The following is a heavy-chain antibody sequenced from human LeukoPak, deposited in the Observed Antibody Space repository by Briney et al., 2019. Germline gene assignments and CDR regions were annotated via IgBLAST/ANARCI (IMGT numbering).Heavy chain of an antibody. Sequence: GASVTVPCKVSGYTLTELSMHWVRQAPGKGLEWTGGFDPEDGETIYAQKFQGRVTMTEDTSTDTAYMELGSLRSEDTAVYYCATGKILYSGSYWELGLRGLGYWGQGTLVTVSS. D-gene: IGHD1-26*01. CDR1: GYTLTELS. CDR2: FDPEDGET. J-gene: IGHJ4*02. V-gene: IGHV1-24*01. CDR3: ATGKILYSGSYWELGLRGLGY.